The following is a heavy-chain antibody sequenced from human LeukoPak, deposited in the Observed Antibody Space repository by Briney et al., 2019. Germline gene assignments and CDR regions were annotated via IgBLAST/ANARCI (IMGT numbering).Heavy chain of an antibody. V-gene: IGHV3-33*06. D-gene: IGHD3-3*01. CDR3: AKDYDFWSGYSDY. CDR2: IWYDGSNK. J-gene: IGHJ4*02. CDR1: GFTFSSYG. Sequence: GGSLRLSCAASGFTFSSYGMHWVRQAPGKGLEWVAVIWYDGSNKYCADSVKGRFTISRDNSKNTLYLQMNSLRAEDTAVYYCAKDYDFWSGYSDYWGQGTLVTVSS.